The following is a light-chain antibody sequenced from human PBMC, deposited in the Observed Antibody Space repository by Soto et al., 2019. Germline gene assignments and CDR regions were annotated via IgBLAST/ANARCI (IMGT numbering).Light chain of an antibody. CDR1: SSDVGNYKY. Sequence: QSVLTQPASVSGSPGQSITISCTGTSSDVGNYKYVSWYQQHPGKAPKLMIYEVSNRPSGVSNRFSGSKSGNTASLTISGLQAEDGTDYYCFSYTSSSTYLFGTGTKVTVL. V-gene: IGLV2-14*01. CDR3: FSYTSSSTYL. CDR2: EVS. J-gene: IGLJ1*01.